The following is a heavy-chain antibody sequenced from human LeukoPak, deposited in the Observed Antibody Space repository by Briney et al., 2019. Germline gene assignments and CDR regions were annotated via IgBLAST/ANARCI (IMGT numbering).Heavy chain of an antibody. CDR3: AKYAGLYYSDY. Sequence: GGSLRLSCAASGFTYRNYAMSWVRQAPGKGLEWVSASSGSGGSTHYADSVKGRFTISRDNSKNTLYLQMNSLRAGDTAVYYCAKYAGLYYSDYWGQGTLVTVSS. CDR1: GFTYRNYA. J-gene: IGHJ4*02. CDR2: SSGSGGST. V-gene: IGHV3-23*01. D-gene: IGHD2-2*01.